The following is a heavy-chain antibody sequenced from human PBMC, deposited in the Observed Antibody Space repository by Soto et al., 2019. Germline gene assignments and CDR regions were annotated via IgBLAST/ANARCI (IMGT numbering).Heavy chain of an antibody. D-gene: IGHD6-6*01. V-gene: IGHV3-53*01. CDR3: ARDSSSAGFGYYYYGMDV. CDR2: IYSGGST. CDR1: GFPFSSYA. Sequence: PGGFLRLSCAASGFPFSSYAMSWVRQAPGKGLEWVSVIYSGGSTYYADSVKGRFTISRDNSKNTLYLQMNSLRAEDTAVYYCARDSSSAGFGYYYYGMDVWGQGTTVTVSS. J-gene: IGHJ6*02.